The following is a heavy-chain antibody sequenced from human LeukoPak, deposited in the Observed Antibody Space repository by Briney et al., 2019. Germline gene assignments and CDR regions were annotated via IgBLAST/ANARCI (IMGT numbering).Heavy chain of an antibody. CDR1: GFTFSSYA. J-gene: IGHJ4*02. CDR3: AKIGPGSSIWYYLDY. Sequence: PGGSLRLSCAASGFTFSSYAMSWVRQAPGKGPEWVSAISDSGDRTYYADSVKGRITISRDNSKNTLYLQMNSLRAEDTAVYYCAKIGPGSSIWYYLDYWGQGTLVTVSS. CDR2: ISDSGDRT. V-gene: IGHV3-23*01. D-gene: IGHD6-13*01.